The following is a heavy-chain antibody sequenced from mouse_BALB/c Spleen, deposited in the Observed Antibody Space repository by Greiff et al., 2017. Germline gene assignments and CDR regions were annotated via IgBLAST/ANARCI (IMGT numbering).Heavy chain of an antibody. V-gene: IGHV14-3*02. Sequence: VQLKESGAELVKPGASVKLSCTASGFNINDTYMHWVKQRPEQGLEWIGRIDPANGNTKYDPKFQGKATITANTSSNTAYLQLSSLTSEDAAVYYCARDGSLFAYWGQGTLVTVSA. CDR2: IDPANGNT. CDR1: GFNINDTY. D-gene: IGHD1-1*02. CDR3: ARDGSLFAY. J-gene: IGHJ3*01.